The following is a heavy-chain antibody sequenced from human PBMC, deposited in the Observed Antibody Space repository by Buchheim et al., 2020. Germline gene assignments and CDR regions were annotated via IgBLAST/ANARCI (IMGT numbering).Heavy chain of an antibody. D-gene: IGHD3-3*01. CDR2: ISSSSSTI. Sequence: EVQLVESGGGLVQPGGSLRLSCAASGFTFSNYSMNWVRQAPGKGLEWVSYISSSSSTIYYADSVKGRFTISRDNAKNSLYLQMNSLRAEDTAVYYCARDCVDYDFWSGYCQYFDYWGQGTL. CDR1: GFTFSNYS. J-gene: IGHJ4*02. CDR3: ARDCVDYDFWSGYCQYFDY. V-gene: IGHV3-48*01.